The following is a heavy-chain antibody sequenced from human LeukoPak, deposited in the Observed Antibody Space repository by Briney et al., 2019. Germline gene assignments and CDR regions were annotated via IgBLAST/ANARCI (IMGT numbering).Heavy chain of an antibody. V-gene: IGHV4-34*01. CDR1: GFTFSSYA. CDR2: INHSGST. CDR3: ARAPSYGLHWYFDL. Sequence: GSLRLSCAASGFTFSSYAMSWIRQPPGKGLEWIGEINHSGSTNYNPSLKSRVTISVDTSKNQFSLKLSSVTAADTAVYYCARAPSYGLHWYFDLWGRGTLVTVSS. J-gene: IGHJ2*01. D-gene: IGHD5-18*01.